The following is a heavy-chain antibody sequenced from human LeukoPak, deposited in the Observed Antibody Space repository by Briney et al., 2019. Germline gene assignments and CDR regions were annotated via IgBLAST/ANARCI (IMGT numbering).Heavy chain of an antibody. CDR1: GGSISRGGYY. CDR3: ARATLGSGSYYYFDY. CDR2: IYYSGST. V-gene: IGHV4-31*03. J-gene: IGHJ4*02. Sequence: SETLSLTCTFSGGSISRGGYYWSWIRQHPGKGLEWIGYIYYSGSTYYNPSLKSRVTISVVTSKNQFSLKLSSVTAADTAVYYCARATLGSGSYYYFDYWGQGTLVTVSS. D-gene: IGHD3-10*01.